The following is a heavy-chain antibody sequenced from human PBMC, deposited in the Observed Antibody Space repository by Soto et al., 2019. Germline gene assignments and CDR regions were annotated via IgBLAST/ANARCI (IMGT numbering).Heavy chain of an antibody. D-gene: IGHD6-25*01. CDR2: INHSGST. CDR1: GGSFSGCY. V-gene: IGHV4-34*01. CDR3: ARALKSGSDY. J-gene: IGHJ4*02. Sequence: PSETLSLTCAVYGGSFSGCYWSWIRQPPGKGLEWIGEINHSGSTNYNPSLKSRVTISVDTSKNQFSLKLSSVTAADTAVYYCARALKSGSDYWGQGTLVTVSS.